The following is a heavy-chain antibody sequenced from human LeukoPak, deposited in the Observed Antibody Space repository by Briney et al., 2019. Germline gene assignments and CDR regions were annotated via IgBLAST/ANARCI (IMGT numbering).Heavy chain of an antibody. J-gene: IGHJ4*02. D-gene: IGHD3/OR15-3a*01. CDR2: INSDGSTT. CDR3: ASGTGYYSYFDY. V-gene: IGHV3-74*01. Sequence: GGSLRLSCAASGFTFSSYWMHWVRQVPGKELVWVSRINSDGSTTTYADSVKGRFTISRDNSKNTLYLQMNSLRAEDTAVYYCASGTGYYSYFDYWGQGTLVTVSS. CDR1: GFTFSSYW.